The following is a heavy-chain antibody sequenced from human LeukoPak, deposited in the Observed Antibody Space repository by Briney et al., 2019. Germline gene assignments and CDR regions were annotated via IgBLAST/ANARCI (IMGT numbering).Heavy chain of an antibody. CDR2: INPNSGDT. J-gene: IGHJ4*02. CDR1: GYTFTDYY. CDR3: ARANFLYCSSTTCLFDY. D-gene: IGHD2-2*01. Sequence: ASVKVSCKASGYTFTDYYLLWVRQAPGQGFEWMGWINPNSGDTNYAQKFQGRVTMTRDTSISTAHMEMSRLRSDDTAVYYCARANFLYCSSTTCLFDYWGQGTLVTVSS. V-gene: IGHV1-2*02.